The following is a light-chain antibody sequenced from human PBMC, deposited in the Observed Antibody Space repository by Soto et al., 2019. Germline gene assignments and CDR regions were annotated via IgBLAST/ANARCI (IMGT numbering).Light chain of an antibody. CDR3: QQLNDYPVT. J-gene: IGKJ5*01. V-gene: IGKV1-9*01. CDR1: PGINSF. Sequence: IQLTQSPSSLSASVGVSVTITCRASPGINSFLAWYQQRPGKAPKLLIYAASTLQSGVPSRFSGSGSGTDFTLTISSLQPDDFATYYCQQLNDYPVTFGQGTRLEI. CDR2: AAS.